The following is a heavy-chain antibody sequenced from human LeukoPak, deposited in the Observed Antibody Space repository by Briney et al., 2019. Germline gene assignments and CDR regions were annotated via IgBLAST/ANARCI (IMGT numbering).Heavy chain of an antibody. J-gene: IGHJ4*02. CDR2: ISAYNGNT. CDR1: GYTFTSYD. Sequence: ASVKVSCKASGYTFTSYDINWVRQATGQGLEWMGWISAYNGNTNYAQKFQGRVTITADKSTSTAYMELSSLRSEDTAVYYCARDDDGSGSFGYWGQGTLVTVSS. CDR3: ARDDDGSGSFGY. V-gene: IGHV1-18*01. D-gene: IGHD3-10*01.